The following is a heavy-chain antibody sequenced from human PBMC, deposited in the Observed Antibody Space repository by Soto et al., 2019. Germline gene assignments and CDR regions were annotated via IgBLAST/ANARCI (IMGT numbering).Heavy chain of an antibody. V-gene: IGHV3-53*02. CDR2: IDSGGST. Sequence: EVQLEETGGGLIQPGGSLRLSCAASGFTVSGNYMSWVRQAPGKGLEWVSDIDSGGSTYNADSVKGRITISRDNYKNTLDMQMNSLSDKDPYVYYCDVGIGRSGYDPDAFDIWGQGTMVSVSS. CDR1: GFTVSGNY. J-gene: IGHJ3*02. D-gene: IGHD3-3*01. CDR3: DVGIGRSGYDPDAFDI.